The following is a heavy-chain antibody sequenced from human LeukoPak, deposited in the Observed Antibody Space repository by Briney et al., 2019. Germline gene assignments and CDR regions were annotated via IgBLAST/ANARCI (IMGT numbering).Heavy chain of an antibody. CDR2: ISGSGGST. CDR3: AFSTGFDF. D-gene: IGHD1-1*01. Sequence: GGSLRLSCAASGFTFSSYAMSWVRQAPGKGLEWVSAISGSGGSTYYADSVKGRFTISRDNSKNTLFLQLNSLRVEDTAIYYCAFSTGFDFWGQGTVVTVSS. CDR1: GFTFSSYA. V-gene: IGHV3-23*01. J-gene: IGHJ4*02.